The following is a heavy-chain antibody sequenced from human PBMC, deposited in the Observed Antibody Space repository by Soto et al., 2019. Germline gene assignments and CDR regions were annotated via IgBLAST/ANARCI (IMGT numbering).Heavy chain of an antibody. Sequence: GGSLRLSCAASGFTVSSNYMSWVRQAPGKGLEWVSVIYSGGSTYYADSVKGRFTISRDNSKNTLYLQMNSLRAEDTAVYYCARDYYDSSGYSYWGQGTLVTVSS. CDR1: GFTVSSNY. CDR3: ARDYYDSSGYSY. V-gene: IGHV3-66*01. CDR2: IYSGGST. D-gene: IGHD3-22*01. J-gene: IGHJ4*02.